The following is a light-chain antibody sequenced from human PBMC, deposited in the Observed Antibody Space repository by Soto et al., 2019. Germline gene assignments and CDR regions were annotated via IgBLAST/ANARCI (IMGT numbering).Light chain of an antibody. CDR3: QQHGSSPRT. J-gene: IGKJ1*01. V-gene: IGKV3-20*01. Sequence: EIVLTQSPGTLSLSPGERVALSCRASQTVSSTYLAWYQQKPGQAPRLLLYGASHRAAGIPDRFSGSGSGTDYTLTISRLEPEDFAVYYCQQHGSSPRTFGQGTKVEVK. CDR2: GAS. CDR1: QTVSSTY.